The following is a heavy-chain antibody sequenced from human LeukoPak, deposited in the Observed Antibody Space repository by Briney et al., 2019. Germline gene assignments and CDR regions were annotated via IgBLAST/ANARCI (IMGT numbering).Heavy chain of an antibody. CDR3: AICVAFDAFDI. D-gene: IGHD2-21*01. V-gene: IGHV1-69*05. Sequence: GASVKVPCKASGGTFSSYAISWVRQAPGQGLEWMGRIIPIFGTANYAQKFQGRVTITTDESTSTAYMELSSLRSEDTAVYYCAICVAFDAFDIWGQGTMVTVSS. CDR1: GGTFSSYA. J-gene: IGHJ3*02. CDR2: IIPIFGTA.